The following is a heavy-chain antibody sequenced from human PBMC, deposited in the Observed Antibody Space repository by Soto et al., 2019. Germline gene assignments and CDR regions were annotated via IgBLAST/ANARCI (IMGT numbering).Heavy chain of an antibody. CDR3: AKGSGWYRYYFDY. D-gene: IGHD6-19*01. V-gene: IGHV3-30-3*01. CDR2: ISYDGSNK. J-gene: IGHJ4*02. Sequence: QVQLVESGGGVVQPGRSLRLSCAASGFTFSSYAMHWVRQAPGKGLERVAVISYDGSNKYYADSVKGRFTISRDNSKNTLYLQMNSLRAEDTAVYYCAKGSGWYRYYFDYWGQGTLVTVSS. CDR1: GFTFSSYA.